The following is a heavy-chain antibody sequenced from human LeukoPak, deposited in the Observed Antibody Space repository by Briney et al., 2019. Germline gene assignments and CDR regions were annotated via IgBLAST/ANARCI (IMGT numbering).Heavy chain of an antibody. D-gene: IGHD3-3*01. V-gene: IGHV1-18*01. CDR1: GYTFTSYG. J-gene: IGHJ5*02. CDR2: ISAYNGNT. CDR3: ARVTIFGVVTGWFDP. Sequence: ASVKVSCKASGYTFTSYGISWVRQAPGQGLEWMGWISAYNGNTNYAQKLQGRVTMATDTSTSIAYMELRSLRSDDTAVYYCARVTIFGVVTGWFDPWGQGTLVTVSS.